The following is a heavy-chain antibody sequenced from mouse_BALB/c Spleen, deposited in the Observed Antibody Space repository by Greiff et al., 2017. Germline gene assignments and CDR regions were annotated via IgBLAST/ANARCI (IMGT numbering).Heavy chain of an antibody. CDR1: GYTFTSYV. Sequence: VQLKQSGPELVKPGASVKMSCKASGYTFTSYVMHWVKQKPGQGLEWIGYINPYNDGTKYNEKFKGKATLTSDKSSSTAYMELSSLTSEDSAVYYCARDHYGSSYGWFAYWGQGTLVTVSA. D-gene: IGHD1-1*01. J-gene: IGHJ3*01. CDR3: ARDHYGSSYGWFAY. V-gene: IGHV1-14*01. CDR2: INPYNDGT.